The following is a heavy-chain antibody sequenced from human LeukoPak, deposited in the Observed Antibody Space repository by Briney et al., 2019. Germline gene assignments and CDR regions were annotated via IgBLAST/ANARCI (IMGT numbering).Heavy chain of an antibody. J-gene: IGHJ4*02. Sequence: GGSLRLSCAASGFTFSSYAMNWVRQAPGKGPEWVSSISSTGTYIYYTDSVKGRFTISRDIANSLLYLQMNSLRADDTAVYYCARDLDYSTGFDYWGQGTLVTVSS. CDR2: ISSTGTYI. CDR1: GFTFSSYA. V-gene: IGHV3-21*01. D-gene: IGHD4-11*01. CDR3: ARDLDYSTGFDY.